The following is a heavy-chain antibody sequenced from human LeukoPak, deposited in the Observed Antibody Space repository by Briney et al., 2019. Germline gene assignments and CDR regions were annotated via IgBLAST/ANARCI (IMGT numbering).Heavy chain of an antibody. J-gene: IGHJ4*02. CDR3: ARGPDYSSGYYD. CDR1: GFTFSSYA. V-gene: IGHV3-30-3*01. Sequence: GGSLRLSCAASGFTFSSYATHWVRQAPGKGLEWVAVISYDGSNKYYADSVKGRFTISRDNSKNTLYLQMNSLRAEDTAVYYCARGPDYSSGYYDWGQGTLVTVSS. D-gene: IGHD3-22*01. CDR2: ISYDGSNK.